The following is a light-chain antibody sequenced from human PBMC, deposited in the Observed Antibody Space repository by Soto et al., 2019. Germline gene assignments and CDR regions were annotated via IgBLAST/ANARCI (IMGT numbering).Light chain of an antibody. CDR1: LSVSSN. J-gene: IGKJ1*01. V-gene: IGKV3-15*01. Sequence: EIVMTQSPATLSVSPGERVTLSCRASLSVSSNLAWYQQKPGQTPRLLIYDASTGATGIPARFNGSGSGTEFTLTISSLQSEDFAVYYCQQYNNRPRTFGQGTKVQIK. CDR2: DAS. CDR3: QQYNNRPRT.